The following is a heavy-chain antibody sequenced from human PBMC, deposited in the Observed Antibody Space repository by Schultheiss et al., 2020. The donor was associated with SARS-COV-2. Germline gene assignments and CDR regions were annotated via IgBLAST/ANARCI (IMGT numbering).Heavy chain of an antibody. CDR2: IYYSGST. CDR3: VSHYYDSSGYFYYYYGMDV. D-gene: IGHD3-22*01. CDR1: GGSISSGGYY. Sequence: SQTLSLTCTVSGGSISSGGYYWSWIRQPPGKGLEWIGYIYYSGSTNYNPSLKSRVTISVDTSKNQFSLKLSSVTAADTAVYYCVSHYYDSSGYFYYYYGMDVWGQGTTVTVSS. J-gene: IGHJ6*02. V-gene: IGHV4-61*08.